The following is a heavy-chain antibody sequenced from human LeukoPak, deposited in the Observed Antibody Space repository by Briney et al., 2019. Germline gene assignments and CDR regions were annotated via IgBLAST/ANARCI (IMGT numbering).Heavy chain of an antibody. CDR3: ARAGGITGTTRRGFDP. Sequence: TGGSLRLSCAASGFTFSSYWVHWVRQAPGKGLVWVSRINSDGSSTIYADSVKGRFTISRDNAKNTLYLQINSLRADDTAVYYCARAGGITGTTRRGFDPWGQGTLVTVSS. CDR1: GFTFSSYW. D-gene: IGHD1-20*01. V-gene: IGHV3-74*01. J-gene: IGHJ5*02. CDR2: INSDGSST.